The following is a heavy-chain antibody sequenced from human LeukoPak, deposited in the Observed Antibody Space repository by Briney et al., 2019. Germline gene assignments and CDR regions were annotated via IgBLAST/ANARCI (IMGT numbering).Heavy chain of an antibody. CDR2: ISYDGSNK. J-gene: IGHJ4*02. CDR1: GFTFSSYA. D-gene: IGHD6-13*01. CDR3: ARDLYSSSWYDAIFNY. V-gene: IGHV3-30*04. Sequence: GGSLRLSCAASGFTFSSYAMHWVRQAPGKGLEWVAVISYDGSNKYYADSVKGRFTISRDNSKNTLYLQMNSLRAEDTAVYYCARDLYSSSWYDAIFNYWGQGTLATVSS.